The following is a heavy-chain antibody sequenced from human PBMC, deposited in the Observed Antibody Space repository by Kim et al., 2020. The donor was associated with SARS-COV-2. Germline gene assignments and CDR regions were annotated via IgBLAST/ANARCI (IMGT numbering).Heavy chain of an antibody. J-gene: IGHJ6*02. CDR2: INHSGST. CDR1: GGSFSGYY. Sequence: SETLSLTCAVYGGSFSGYYWSWIRQPPGKGLEWIGEINHSGSTNYNPSLKSRVTISVDTSKNQFSLKLSSVTAADTAVYYCARFRGGHNYYYYYGMDVWGQGTTVTVSS. CDR3: ARFRGGHNYYYYYGMDV. D-gene: IGHD3-10*01. V-gene: IGHV4-34*01.